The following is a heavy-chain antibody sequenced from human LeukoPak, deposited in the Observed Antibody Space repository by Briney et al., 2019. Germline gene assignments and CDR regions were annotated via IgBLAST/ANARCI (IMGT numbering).Heavy chain of an antibody. D-gene: IGHD3-10*01. CDR1: GYTFSGTGWY. J-gene: IGHJ4*02. Sequence: SVKISCKASGYTFSGTGWYLYWLRQAPGQGLECMGWIYPNNGATAYAQKFQGRVAMTRDTSITTAYMELSRLRPDDTAVYYCARDGPAQMVDFDYWGQGTLVTVSS. CDR2: IYPNNGAT. CDR3: ARDGPAQMVDFDY. V-gene: IGHV1-2*02.